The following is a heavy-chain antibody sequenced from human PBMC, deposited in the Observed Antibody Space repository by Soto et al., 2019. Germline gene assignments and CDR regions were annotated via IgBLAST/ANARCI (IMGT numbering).Heavy chain of an antibody. D-gene: IGHD2-2*01. CDR2: INSDGSST. V-gene: IGHV3-74*01. CDR3: ARWASRVDARPLDY. CDR1: GFTFSSYW. J-gene: IGHJ4*02. Sequence: EVHLVESGGGLVQPGGSLRLSCAASGFTFSSYWMHWVRQAPGKGLVWVSRINSDGSSTSYADSVKGRFAISRDNAKNTLSLQMNSLRAEDTAVYYCARWASRVDARPLDYWGQGTLVTVSS.